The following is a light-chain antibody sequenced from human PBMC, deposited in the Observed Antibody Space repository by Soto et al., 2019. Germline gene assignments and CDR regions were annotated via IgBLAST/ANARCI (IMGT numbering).Light chain of an antibody. V-gene: IGLV2-8*01. CDR2: EVT. CDR1: GSDVGTYNY. CDR3: SSYAGSNNYV. J-gene: IGLJ1*01. Sequence: QSVLTQPPSASGSPGQSVTISCTGTGSDVGTYNYVSWYQQHPGKAPKLLIYEVTKRPSGVPDRFSGSRSGNTASLTVSGLQGEDEADYYCSSYAGSNNYVFGTGTKLTVL.